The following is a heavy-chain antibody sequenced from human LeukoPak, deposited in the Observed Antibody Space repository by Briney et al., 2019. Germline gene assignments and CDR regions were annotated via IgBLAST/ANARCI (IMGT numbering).Heavy chain of an antibody. J-gene: IGHJ3*02. D-gene: IGHD6-19*01. V-gene: IGHV4-34*01. CDR1: GGSFGGYY. CDR3: ARGLKGRIAVAPVGAFEI. CDR2: INHSGST. Sequence: SETLSLTCAVYGGSFGGYYWSWIRQPPGKGLEWMGEINHSGSTNYNPSLKSRVTISVDTSKNQFSLKLTSVTAADTAVYYCARGLKGRIAVAPVGAFEIWGQETMVTVSS.